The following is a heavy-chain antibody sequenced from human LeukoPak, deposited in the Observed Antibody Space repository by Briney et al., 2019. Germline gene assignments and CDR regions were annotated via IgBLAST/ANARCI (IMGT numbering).Heavy chain of an antibody. J-gene: IGHJ1*01. CDR1: GGSISSGGYY. V-gene: IGHV4-30-2*01. CDR3: ARDQKEDSSSWYPEYFQH. D-gene: IGHD6-13*01. Sequence: SETLSLTCTVSGGSISSGGYYWSWIRQPPGKGLGWIGYIYHSGSTYYNPSLKSRVTISVDRSKNQFSLKLSSVTAADTAVYYCARDQKEDSSSWYPEYFQHWGQGTLVTVSS. CDR2: IYHSGST.